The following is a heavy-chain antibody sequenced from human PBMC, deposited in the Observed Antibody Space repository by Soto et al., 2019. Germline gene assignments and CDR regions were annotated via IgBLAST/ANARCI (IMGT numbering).Heavy chain of an antibody. D-gene: IGHD6-6*01. V-gene: IGHV1-3*01. Sequence: SVKVSCKASGYTFTSYAMHWVRQAPGQRLEWMGWINAGNGNTKYSQKFQGRVTITRDTSASTAYMELSSLRSEDTAVYYCARDWGFEYSSPSRWFDPWGQGTLVTVSS. J-gene: IGHJ5*02. CDR1: GYTFTSYA. CDR2: INAGNGNT. CDR3: ARDWGFEYSSPSRWFDP.